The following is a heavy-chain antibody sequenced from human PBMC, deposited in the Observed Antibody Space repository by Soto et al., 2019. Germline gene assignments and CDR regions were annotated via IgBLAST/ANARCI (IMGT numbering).Heavy chain of an antibody. CDR1: GLTFSDYG. Sequence: GGSLRLSCVVSGLTFSDYGFNWVRQAPGKGLDWVAAISYDGSFVYYADSVRGRFTISRDNSRNTLDLQMNTLRHEDTAVYYCAKERGRNRNFAMDVCGQGTSVTVSS. D-gene: IGHD1-1*01. V-gene: IGHV3-30*18. J-gene: IGHJ6*02. CDR3: AKERGRNRNFAMDV. CDR2: ISYDGSFV.